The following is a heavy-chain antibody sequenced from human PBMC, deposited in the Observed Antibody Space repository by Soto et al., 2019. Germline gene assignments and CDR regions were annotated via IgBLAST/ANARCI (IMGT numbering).Heavy chain of an antibody. CDR1: GFTFNYYW. CDR3: VRGDRGGFDL. CDR2: IHSDGSTT. D-gene: IGHD2-21*02. J-gene: IGHJ3*01. V-gene: IGHV3-74*01. Sequence: EVQLVESEGGLVQRGGSLRLSCAASGFTFNYYWMHWVRQAPGQGLVWVSHIHSDGSTTTYADSVKGRFTISRDNAKNKRYLEMNGLRTEDTAVYYCVRGDRGGFDLWGQGTTVNVSS.